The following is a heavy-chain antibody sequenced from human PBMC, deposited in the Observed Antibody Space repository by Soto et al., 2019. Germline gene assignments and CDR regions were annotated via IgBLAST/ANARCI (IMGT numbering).Heavy chain of an antibody. V-gene: IGHV4-4*02. CDR3: ARDDVDGTNRFDY. CDR1: GGSISSSNW. D-gene: IGHD6-19*01. Sequence: SETLSLTCAVSGGSISSSNWWSWVRQPPGKGLEWIGEIYHGGRTNYNPSLKSRVTISVDKSKNQFSLKLSSVTAADTAVYYCARDDVDGTNRFDYWGQGTLVTVSS. CDR2: IYHGGRT. J-gene: IGHJ4*02.